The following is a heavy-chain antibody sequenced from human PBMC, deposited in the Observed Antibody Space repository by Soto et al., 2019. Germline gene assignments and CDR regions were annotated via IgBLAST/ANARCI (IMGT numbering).Heavy chain of an antibody. CDR3: ASPSALQYYYFWSGPNPRRNYYDGMDI. V-gene: IGHV1-2*02. Sequence: ASVKVSCKASGYTFSGYYMHWVRQAPGQGLEWMGWINPKSGGTYFAQKFQGRVTMTRDTSISTAYMELTRLRSDDTAVYYCASPSALQYYYFWSGPNPRRNYYDGMDIWGQGTTVTVSS. CDR2: INPKSGGT. J-gene: IGHJ6*02. CDR1: GYTFSGYY. D-gene: IGHD3-3*01.